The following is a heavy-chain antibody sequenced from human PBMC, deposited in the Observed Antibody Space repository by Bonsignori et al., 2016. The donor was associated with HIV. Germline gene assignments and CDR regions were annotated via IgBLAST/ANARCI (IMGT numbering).Heavy chain of an antibody. Sequence: VRQMPGKGLEWVANINLHGTEKYYADSVKGRFTISRDNAKNSLFLQMSSLRSEDTAIYYCATEDWGSGQSTLDYWGQGTLVTVSS. V-gene: IGHV3-7*03. CDR2: INLHGTEK. CDR3: ATEDWGSGQSTLDY. D-gene: IGHD3-16*01. J-gene: IGHJ4*02.